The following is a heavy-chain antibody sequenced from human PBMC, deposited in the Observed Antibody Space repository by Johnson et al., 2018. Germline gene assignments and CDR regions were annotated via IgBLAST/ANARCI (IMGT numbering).Heavy chain of an antibody. J-gene: IGHJ6*02. CDR2: ISVNNGKT. V-gene: IGHV1-18*01. CDR1: GYTFTAHG. CDR3: ARVRCEESYGYYSSNIELYGLDV. D-gene: IGHD3-22*01. Sequence: QVQLQESGAEVKIPGASVRVSCKASGYTFTAHGISWVRQAPGQGLEWMGWISVNNGKTISAQNLQGRVTLTADTSTSTAYMELGSLGSDDTAVYYCARVRCEESYGYYSSNIELYGLDVWGQGTTVTVSS.